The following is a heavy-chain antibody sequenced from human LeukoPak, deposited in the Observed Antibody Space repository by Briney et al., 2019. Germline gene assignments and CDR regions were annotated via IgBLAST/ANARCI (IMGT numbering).Heavy chain of an antibody. CDR2: VYYSGNT. D-gene: IGHD2-8*01. CDR3: ARVGNGHLDY. CDR1: GGAISTYY. J-gene: IGHJ4*02. Sequence: SETLSLTCIVSGGAISTYYWSWIPQPPGKRLEWIGYVYYSGNTNYNPSLKSRVTISIDTSKNQFSLKLSSVTAADTAVYYCARVGNGHLDYWGQGTLVTVSS. V-gene: IGHV4-59*01.